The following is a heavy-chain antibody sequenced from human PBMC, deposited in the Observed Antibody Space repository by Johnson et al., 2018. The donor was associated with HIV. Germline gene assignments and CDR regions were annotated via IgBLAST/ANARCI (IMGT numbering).Heavy chain of an antibody. D-gene: IGHD2-21*01. Sequence: QVQLVESGGGVVQPGTSLRLSCAASGFTFSTYGMHWVRQAPGKGLEWVAVIWYDGSNKYYADSVKGRFTISRDNSKNTLYLQMNSLRAEDTAVYYCARAGVVFSTASHDAFDIWGQGTMVTVSS. CDR3: ARAGVVFSTASHDAFDI. CDR1: GFTFSTYG. CDR2: IWYDGSNK. V-gene: IGHV3-33*08. J-gene: IGHJ3*02.